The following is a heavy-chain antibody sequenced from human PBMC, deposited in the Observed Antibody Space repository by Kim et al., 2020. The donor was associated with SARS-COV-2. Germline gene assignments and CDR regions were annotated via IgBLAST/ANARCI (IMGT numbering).Heavy chain of an antibody. CDR2: ISSSGSTI. J-gene: IGHJ4*02. Sequence: GGSLRLFCAASGFTFSSYEMNWVRQAPGKGLEWLAYISSSGSTIYYAESVKGRFTISRDNAKNSLYLQMNSLRVEDTAVYYCARSVDYWGQGTLVTVSS. V-gene: IGHV3-48*03. CDR3: ARSVDY. CDR1: GFTFSSYE.